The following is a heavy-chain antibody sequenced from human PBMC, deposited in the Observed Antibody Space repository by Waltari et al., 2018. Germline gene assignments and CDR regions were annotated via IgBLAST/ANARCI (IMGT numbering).Heavy chain of an antibody. CDR3: ARDPIFSSSSGGFDY. CDR2: IHNTGST. Sequence: QVQLQESGPGLVKPSETLSLTCAVSGGSVSGTSYYWSWIRQPPGKGLEWIGYIHNTGSTNYNPALNSRVTISADASKNHFALKLTSVTAADTAVYYCARDPIFSSSSGGFDYWGQGTLVTVSS. J-gene: IGHJ4*02. V-gene: IGHV4-61*01. CDR1: GGSVSGTSYY. D-gene: IGHD6-6*01.